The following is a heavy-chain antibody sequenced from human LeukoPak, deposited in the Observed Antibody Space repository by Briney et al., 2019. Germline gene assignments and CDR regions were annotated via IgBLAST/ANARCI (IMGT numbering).Heavy chain of an antibody. Sequence: GQGLEXXXGXIPIFGTANYAQKFQGRVTITTDESTSTAYMELSSLRSEDTAVYYCARIESPYHGGNSYGFDYWGQGTLVTVSS. CDR2: XIPIFGTA. V-gene: IGHV1-69*05. D-gene: IGHD4-23*01. J-gene: IGHJ4*02. CDR3: ARIESPYHGGNSYGFDY.